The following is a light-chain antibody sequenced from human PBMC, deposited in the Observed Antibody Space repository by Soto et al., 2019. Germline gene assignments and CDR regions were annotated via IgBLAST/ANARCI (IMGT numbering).Light chain of an antibody. J-gene: IGKJ1*01. V-gene: IGKV3-15*01. CDR2: GAS. CDR1: QSVSSN. CDR3: QEYTYWPET. Sequence: EIVMTQSSATLSMSPGERATLSCRASQSVSSNVAWYQQKLGQAPRLLIYGASTRATGIPARFSGSGSGTEFTLTISSLQSEDFAVYYCQEYTYWPETFGQGTKVDIK.